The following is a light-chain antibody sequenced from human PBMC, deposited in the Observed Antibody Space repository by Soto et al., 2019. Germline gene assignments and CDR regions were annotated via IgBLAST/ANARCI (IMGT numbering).Light chain of an antibody. V-gene: IGLV3-21*02. Sequence: SYELTQPPSVSVAPGQTANITCGGTDIGSKSVHWYQQRPGQAPVVVVYDDSDRPSGIPERFSGSNSGNTATLTISRVEAGDEADYYCQVWHSSTDQLYVFGTGTKVTVL. CDR1: DIGSKS. CDR3: QVWHSSTDQLYV. J-gene: IGLJ1*01. CDR2: DDS.